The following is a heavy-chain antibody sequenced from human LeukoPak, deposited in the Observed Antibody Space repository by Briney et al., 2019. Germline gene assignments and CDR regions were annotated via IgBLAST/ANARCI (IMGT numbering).Heavy chain of an antibody. Sequence: ASVKASCKASGYTFTSYDINWVRQATGQGLEWMGWMNPNSGNTGYAQKFQGRVTITRNTSISTAYMELSSLRSEDTAVYYCARGAIDFWTLGYYYYMDVWGKGTTVTVSS. D-gene: IGHD3/OR15-3a*01. CDR3: ARGAIDFWTLGYYYYMDV. J-gene: IGHJ6*03. V-gene: IGHV1-8*03. CDR1: GYTFTSYD. CDR2: MNPNSGNT.